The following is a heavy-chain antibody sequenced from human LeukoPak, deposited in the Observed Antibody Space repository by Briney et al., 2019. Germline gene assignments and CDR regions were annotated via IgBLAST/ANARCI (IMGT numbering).Heavy chain of an antibody. J-gene: IGHJ4*02. CDR2: INGDGSSI. V-gene: IGHV3-74*01. Sequence: GGSLRLSCAASGFTSSIYWMHWVRQAPGKGLVWVSLINGDGSSITYADSVKGRFTISRDNAKNTLYLQMSSLRAEDTAVYYCARSTVTTLGDYWGQGTLVTVSS. CDR1: GFTSSIYW. D-gene: IGHD4-17*01. CDR3: ARSTVTTLGDY.